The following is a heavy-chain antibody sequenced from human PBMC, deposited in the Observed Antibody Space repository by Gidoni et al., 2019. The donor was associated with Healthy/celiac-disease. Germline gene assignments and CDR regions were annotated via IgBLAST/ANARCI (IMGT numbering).Heavy chain of an antibody. CDR1: GYSISSGYY. D-gene: IGHD3-10*01. J-gene: IGHJ6*02. V-gene: IGHV4-38-2*01. CDR3: ARAGIRGVIYYYYGMDV. Sequence: QVQLQESGPGLVKPSETLSLTCAVSGYSISSGYYWGWLRQPPGKGLEWIGSIYHSGSTYYNPSLKSRVTISVDTSKNQFSLKLSSVTAADTAVYYCARAGIRGVIYYYYGMDVWGQGTTVTVSS. CDR2: IYHSGST.